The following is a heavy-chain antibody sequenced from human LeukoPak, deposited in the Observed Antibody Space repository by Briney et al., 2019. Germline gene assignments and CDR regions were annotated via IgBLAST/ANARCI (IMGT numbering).Heavy chain of an antibody. J-gene: IGHJ4*02. CDR1: GFTLSSYA. Sequence: PGRSLRLSCAASGFTLSSYAMSWVRQAPGKGLEWVANIKQDGSEKYYVDSVKGRFTISRDNAKNSLYLQMSSLRAEDTAVYYCARRGIISGWYWAYYFDYWGQGTLVTVSS. CDR2: IKQDGSEK. D-gene: IGHD6-19*01. CDR3: ARRGIISGWYWAYYFDY. V-gene: IGHV3-7*01.